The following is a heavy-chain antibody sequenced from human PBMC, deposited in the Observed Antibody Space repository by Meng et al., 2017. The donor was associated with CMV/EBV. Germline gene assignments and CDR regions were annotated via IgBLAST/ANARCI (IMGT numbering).Heavy chain of an antibody. D-gene: IGHD3-16*01. CDR1: GGSVSSGSYY. Sequence: GSLRLSCTVSGGSVSSGSYYWSWIRQPPGKGLEWIGYIYYSGSTNYNPSLKSRVTISVGTSKNQFSLKLSSVTAADTAVYYCARDGPYAGDAFDIWGQGTMVTVSS. CDR2: IYYSGST. J-gene: IGHJ3*02. V-gene: IGHV4-61*01. CDR3: ARDGPYAGDAFDI.